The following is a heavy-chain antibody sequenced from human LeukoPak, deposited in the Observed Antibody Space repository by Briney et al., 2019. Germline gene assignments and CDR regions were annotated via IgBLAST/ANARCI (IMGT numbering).Heavy chain of an antibody. Sequence: ASVKVSCKASGYTFTGYYMHWVRQAPGQGLEWMGWINPNSGGTNYAQKFQGRVTMTRDTSISTAYMELSRLRSDDTAVYYCAREPRNWDSGGYYDYDAFDIWGQGTMVTVSS. D-gene: IGHD3-22*01. CDR2: INPNSGGT. V-gene: IGHV1-2*02. CDR3: AREPRNWDSGGYYDYDAFDI. J-gene: IGHJ3*02. CDR1: GYTFTGYY.